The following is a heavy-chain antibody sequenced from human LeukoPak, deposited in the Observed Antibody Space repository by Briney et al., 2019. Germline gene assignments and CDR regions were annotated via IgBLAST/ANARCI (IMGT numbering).Heavy chain of an antibody. D-gene: IGHD4-17*01. Sequence: ASVKVSCKASGYTFTSYGISWVRQAPGQGLEWMGWISAYNGNTNYAQKFQGRVTITADESTSTAYMELSSLRSEDTAVYYCAREAYGDYGYWFDPWGQGTLVTVSS. J-gene: IGHJ5*02. V-gene: IGHV1-18*01. CDR3: AREAYGDYGYWFDP. CDR2: ISAYNGNT. CDR1: GYTFTSYG.